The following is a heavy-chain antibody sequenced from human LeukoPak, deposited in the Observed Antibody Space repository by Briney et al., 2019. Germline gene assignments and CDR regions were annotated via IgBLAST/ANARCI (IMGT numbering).Heavy chain of an antibody. D-gene: IGHD2-2*01. CDR3: ARAYCSSTSCPEASWSPFDY. V-gene: IGHV1-46*01. CDR1: GYTFTSYY. J-gene: IGHJ4*02. CDR2: INPSGGST. Sequence: ASVKVSCKASGYTFTSYYMHWVRQAPGQGLEWMGIINPSGGSTDYAQKFQGRVTMTRDTSTSTVNMELSSLRSEDTAVYYCARAYCSSTSCPEASWSPFDYWGQGTLVTVSS.